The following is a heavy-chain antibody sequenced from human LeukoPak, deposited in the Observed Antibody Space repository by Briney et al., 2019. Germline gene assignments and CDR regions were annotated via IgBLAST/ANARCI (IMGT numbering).Heavy chain of an antibody. Sequence: PGGSLRLSCAASGFTFSSYWMHWVRQAPGKGLEWVAFIRYDGSEKYFADSVKGRFTISRDNSKNTLYLQMNSLRAEDTAVFYCAKSGYGSGSYYYILGPDYWGQGTLVTVSS. J-gene: IGHJ4*02. CDR2: IRYDGSEK. D-gene: IGHD3-10*01. V-gene: IGHV3-30*02. CDR3: AKSGYGSGSYYYILGPDY. CDR1: GFTFSSYW.